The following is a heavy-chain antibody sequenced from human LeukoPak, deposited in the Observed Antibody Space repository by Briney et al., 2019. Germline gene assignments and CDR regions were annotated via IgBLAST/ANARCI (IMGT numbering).Heavy chain of an antibody. CDR1: GYTFTAYS. V-gene: IGHV1-2*02. Sequence: ASVKVSCKASGYTFTAYSMHWARQAPGQGLEYMGWLNPNIGDTNSAQRFQGRVTMTRDTSMSTAYMELSGLRFDDTAVYYCARDGAVRQEHCSTTSCPVDYWGQGTLITVPS. CDR2: LNPNIGDT. D-gene: IGHD2-2*01. CDR3: ARDGAVRQEHCSTTSCPVDY. J-gene: IGHJ4*02.